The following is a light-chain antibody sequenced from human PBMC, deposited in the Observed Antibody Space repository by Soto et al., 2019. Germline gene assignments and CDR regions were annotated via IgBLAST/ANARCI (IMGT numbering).Light chain of an antibody. CDR2: GAS. V-gene: IGKV3-20*01. CDR1: QSVGSSY. J-gene: IGKJ1*01. Sequence: EIVLTQSPGTLSLCPGERATLSCRASQSVGSSYLAWYQQKPGQPPRLLIYGASSRATGIPDRFSGSGSGTDFTLTISRLEPEDFAVYYCQQYGSSPTFGQGTKVEIK. CDR3: QQYGSSPT.